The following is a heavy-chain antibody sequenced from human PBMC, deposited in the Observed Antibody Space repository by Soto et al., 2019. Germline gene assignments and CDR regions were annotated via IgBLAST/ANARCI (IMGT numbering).Heavy chain of an antibody. CDR2: INAGNGNT. CDR1: GYTFTSYA. J-gene: IGHJ4*02. V-gene: IGHV1-3*01. D-gene: IGHD2-15*01. Sequence: GASVKGSCKASGYTFTSYAMHWVRPAPGQRLEWMGWINAGNGNTKYSQKFQGRVTITRDTSASTAYMELSSLRSEDTAVYYCARVRRDCSGGSCYSGFDYWGQGTLVTVSS. CDR3: ARVRRDCSGGSCYSGFDY.